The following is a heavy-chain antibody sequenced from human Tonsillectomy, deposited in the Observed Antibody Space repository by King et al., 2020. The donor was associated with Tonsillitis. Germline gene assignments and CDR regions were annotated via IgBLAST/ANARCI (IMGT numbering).Heavy chain of an antibody. V-gene: IGHV3-48*03. Sequence: VQLVESGGGLVQPGGSLRLSCAASGFTLSSYDMNWVRQAPGKGLEWVSYISSSGGSIYSADSVKGRFTISRDNAKNSLYLQMNSLRAEDTAVYYCARDAVGQGGYWGQGTLVTVSS. CDR2: ISSSGGSI. J-gene: IGHJ4*02. CDR3: ARDAVGQGGY. CDR1: GFTLSSYD. D-gene: IGHD3-16*01.